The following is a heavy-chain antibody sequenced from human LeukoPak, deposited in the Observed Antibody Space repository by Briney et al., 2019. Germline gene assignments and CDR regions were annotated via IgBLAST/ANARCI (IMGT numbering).Heavy chain of an antibody. D-gene: IGHD2-15*01. Sequence: GGSLRLSCAASGFTFDDYGMSWVRQAPGKGLEWVSGINWNGGSTGYADSVKGRFTISRDNAKNSLYLQMNSLRGEDTALYYCAREGGPGSEHAFDIWGQETMVTVSS. CDR3: AREGGPGSEHAFDI. J-gene: IGHJ3*02. CDR1: GFTFDDYG. CDR2: INWNGGST. V-gene: IGHV3-20*04.